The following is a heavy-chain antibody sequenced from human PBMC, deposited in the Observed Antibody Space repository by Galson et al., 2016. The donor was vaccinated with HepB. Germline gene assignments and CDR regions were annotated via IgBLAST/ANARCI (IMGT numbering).Heavy chain of an antibody. J-gene: IGHJ5*02. Sequence: SVKVSCKASGYAFTRYGINWVRQAPGKGLEWIGGFDPEDGETIYAQKFQGRVTMTEDTSTDTVYMELSSLRSEDTAVYYCATFDREADMWDLLTWGQGTLVTVSS. CDR2: FDPEDGET. CDR3: ATFDREADMWDLLT. D-gene: IGHD1-26*01. CDR1: GYAFTRYG. V-gene: IGHV1-24*01.